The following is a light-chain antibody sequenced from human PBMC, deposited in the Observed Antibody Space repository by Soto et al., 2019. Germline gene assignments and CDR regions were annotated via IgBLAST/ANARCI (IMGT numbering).Light chain of an antibody. CDR2: AAS. J-gene: IGKJ1*01. CDR1: QGISTY. CDR3: QHYNSYSEA. Sequence: DIQMTQSPSSLSASVGDRVTITCRASQGISTYLKWYQQKPGKAPKLLIYAASSLQSGVTSRFSGSGSETDFTLTISSLQPEDFATYYCQHYNSYSEAFGQGTKVDIK. V-gene: IGKV1-39*01.